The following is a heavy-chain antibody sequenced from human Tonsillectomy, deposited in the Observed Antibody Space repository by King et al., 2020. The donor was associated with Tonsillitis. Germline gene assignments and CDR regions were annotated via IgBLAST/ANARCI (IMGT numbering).Heavy chain of an antibody. Sequence: QLVQSGAEVKKPGESLKISCKGSGYSFTSYWIGWVRQMPGKGLEWMGIIYPGDSDTRYSPSFQGQVTISADKSISTAYLQWSSLKASDTAMYYCAFQYYDILCEPNAFDIWGQGTMVTVSS. CDR2: IYPGDSDT. J-gene: IGHJ3*02. V-gene: IGHV5-51*01. CDR3: AFQYYDILCEPNAFDI. D-gene: IGHD3-9*01. CDR1: GYSFTSYW.